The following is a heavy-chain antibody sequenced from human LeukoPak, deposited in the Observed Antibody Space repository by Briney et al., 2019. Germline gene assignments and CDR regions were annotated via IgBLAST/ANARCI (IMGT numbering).Heavy chain of an antibody. CDR2: ISGSGGST. J-gene: IGHJ3*02. V-gene: IGHV3-23*01. CDR1: GFTFSSYA. Sequence: GGSLRLSCAASGFTFSSYAMSWVRQAPGKGLEWVSAISGSGGSTYYADSVKGRFTISRDNSENTLYPQMNSLRAEDTAVYYCAKDPGYDSSGYNAFDIWGQGTMVTVSS. D-gene: IGHD3-22*01. CDR3: AKDPGYDSSGYNAFDI.